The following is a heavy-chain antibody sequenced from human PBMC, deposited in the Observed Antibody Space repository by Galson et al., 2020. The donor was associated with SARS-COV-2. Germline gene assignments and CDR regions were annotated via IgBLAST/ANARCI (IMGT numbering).Heavy chain of an antibody. CDR3: ARVYYDFWSGYGASYGMDV. CDR1: GGSISSNIYY. CDR2: IYYSGST. D-gene: IGHD3-3*01. J-gene: IGHJ6*02. Sequence: ETLSLTCTVSGGSISSNIYYWGWIRQPPGKGLEWIGSIYYSGSTYYNPSLKSRVTISVDTSKNQFSLKLNSVTAADTAVYYCARVYYDFWSGYGASYGMDVWGQGTTVTVSS. V-gene: IGHV4-39*07.